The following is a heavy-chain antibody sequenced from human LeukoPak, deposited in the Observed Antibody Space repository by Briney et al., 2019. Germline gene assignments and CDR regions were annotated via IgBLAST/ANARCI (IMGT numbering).Heavy chain of an antibody. D-gene: IGHD3-22*01. V-gene: IGHV1-2*06. CDR2: INPNTGGT. J-gene: IGHJ4*02. CDR1: GYTFTGYY. CDR3: ARELNYYDSSGYLTYFDY. Sequence: ASVKVSCKASGYTFTGYYMHWVRQAPGQGLEWMGRINPNTGGTNYAQSFQDRVTLTRDTSINTAYMELSRLRSDDTAVYYCARELNYYDSSGYLTYFDYWGQGTLVTVSS.